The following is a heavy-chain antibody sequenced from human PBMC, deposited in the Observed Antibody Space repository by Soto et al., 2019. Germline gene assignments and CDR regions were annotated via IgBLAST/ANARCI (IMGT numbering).Heavy chain of an antibody. D-gene: IGHD3-10*01. J-gene: IGHJ5*02. CDR1: GFTFSSYA. CDR2: ISGSGGST. Sequence: GVSLRLSCAASGFTFSSYAMSWVRQAPGKGLEWVSAISGSGGSTYYADSVKGRFTISRDNSKNTLYLQMNSLRAEDTAVYYCAKGLDYYGSGSYYPTNWFDPWGQGTLVTVSS. V-gene: IGHV3-23*01. CDR3: AKGLDYYGSGSYYPTNWFDP.